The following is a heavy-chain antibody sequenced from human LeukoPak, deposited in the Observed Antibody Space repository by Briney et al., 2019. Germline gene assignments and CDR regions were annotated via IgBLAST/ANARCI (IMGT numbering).Heavy chain of an antibody. CDR2: INPSDSYT. CDR3: TRARYCSGGSCFAEY. Sequence: GESLKISCTGSGYSFTSYWISWVRQMPGKGLEWMGRINPSDSYTNYSPSFQGHVTISADKSISTAYLQWSSLKASDTAMYYCTRARYCSGGSCFAEYWGQGTLVTVSS. J-gene: IGHJ4*02. CDR1: GYSFTSYW. V-gene: IGHV5-10-1*01. D-gene: IGHD2-15*01.